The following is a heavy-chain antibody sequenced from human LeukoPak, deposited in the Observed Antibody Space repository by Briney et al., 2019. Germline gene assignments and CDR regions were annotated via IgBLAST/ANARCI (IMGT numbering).Heavy chain of an antibody. D-gene: IGHD2-2*01. CDR2: INTDTGNP. J-gene: IGHJ5*02. V-gene: IGHV7-4-1*01. Sequence: ASVKVSCKASGYTFTRYGISWVRQAPGQGLEWMGWINTDTGNPTYAQGFTRRLVFSLDTSASTAYYCARTLFGDQYQLLHNWFDPWGQGTLVTVSS. CDR1: GYTFTRYG. CDR3: WFDP.